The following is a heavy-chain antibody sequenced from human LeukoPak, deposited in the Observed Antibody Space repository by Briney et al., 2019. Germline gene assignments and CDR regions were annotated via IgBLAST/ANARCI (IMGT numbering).Heavy chain of an antibody. CDR2: ISGDGGST. CDR1: GFTFDDYA. CDR3: AKDMWLLWFGESPFDP. Sequence: GGSLRLSCAASGFTFDDYAMHWVRQAPGKGLEWVSLISGDGGSTYYADSVKGRFTISRDNSKNSLYLQMNSLRTEDTALYYCAKDMWLLWFGESPFDPWGQGTLVTVSS. V-gene: IGHV3-43*02. J-gene: IGHJ5*02. D-gene: IGHD3-10*01.